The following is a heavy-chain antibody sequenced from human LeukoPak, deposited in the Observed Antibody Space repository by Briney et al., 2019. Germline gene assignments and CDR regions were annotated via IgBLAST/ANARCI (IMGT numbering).Heavy chain of an antibody. CDR3: ARGGGVTMVRGVISAHYFDY. CDR1: GGTFSSYA. V-gene: IGHV1-69*04. Sequence: ASVKVSCKASGGTFSSYAISWVRQAPGQGLEWMGRIIPILGIANYAQKFQGRVTITADKSTSTAYMELSSLRSEDTAVYYCARGGGVTMVRGVISAHYFDYWGQGTPVTVSS. J-gene: IGHJ4*02. D-gene: IGHD3-10*01. CDR2: IIPILGIA.